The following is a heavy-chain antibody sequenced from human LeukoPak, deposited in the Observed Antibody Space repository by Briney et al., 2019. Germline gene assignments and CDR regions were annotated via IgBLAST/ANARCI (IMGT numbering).Heavy chain of an antibody. V-gene: IGHV5-51*01. J-gene: IGHJ4*02. D-gene: IGHD3-16*01. CDR1: GYRFINYW. CDR2: IYPADSDT. Sequence: LGESLKISCKGSGYRFINYWIGWVRQMPGKGLEWMGIIYPADSDTRYSPSFQGQVTISADKSISTAYLQWSSLKASDTAMYYCARLGGSPAHYLDYWGQGTLVTVSS. CDR3: ARLGGSPAHYLDY.